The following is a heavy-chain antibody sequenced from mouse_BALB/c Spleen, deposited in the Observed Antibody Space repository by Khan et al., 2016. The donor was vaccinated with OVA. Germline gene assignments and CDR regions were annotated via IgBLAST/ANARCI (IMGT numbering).Heavy chain of an antibody. CDR2: IWAGGST. Sequence: QVQLKQSGPGLVAPSQSLSITCTVTGFSLTSYALHWIRQPPGKGLEWLGVIWAGGSTNYNSALMSRLSISQDNSKSQVFLKMNSLQTHDTAIYYCARNREPDYIDYWGQGTTLTVSS. CDR1: GFSLTSYA. J-gene: IGHJ2*01. V-gene: IGHV2-9*02. CDR3: ARNREPDYIDY.